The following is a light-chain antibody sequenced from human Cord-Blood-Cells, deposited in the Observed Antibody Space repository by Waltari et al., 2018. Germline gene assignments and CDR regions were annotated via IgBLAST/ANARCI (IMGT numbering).Light chain of an antibody. J-gene: IGLJ1*01. CDR2: EVS. CDR3: SSYAGSNNYV. Sequence: QSALTQPPSASGSPGQSVTISCTGTSSDVGGYNYVSWYQQHPGKAPKLMIYEVSKRPSGVPDRLSGSKSGNTASLTLAGLQAEDEADYYCSSYAGSNNYVFGTGTKVTVL. CDR1: SSDVGGYNY. V-gene: IGLV2-8*01.